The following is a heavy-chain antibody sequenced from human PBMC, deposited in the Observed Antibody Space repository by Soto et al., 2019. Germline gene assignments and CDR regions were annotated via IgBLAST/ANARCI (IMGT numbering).Heavy chain of an antibody. CDR2: IYHSGGA. D-gene: IGHD3-10*01. Sequence: SETLSLTCTVSGDSITSGGYCCVWLRQPPWSGLEWIGYIYHSGGASYNPSLRGRAVISIDTSKNQFSLRLNAVTAADTATYYCARDYYGAGSQYYYYGMEVWGQGTTVTVSS. CDR3: ARDYYGAGSQYYYYGMEV. CDR1: GDSITSGGYC. J-gene: IGHJ6*02. V-gene: IGHV4-31*03.